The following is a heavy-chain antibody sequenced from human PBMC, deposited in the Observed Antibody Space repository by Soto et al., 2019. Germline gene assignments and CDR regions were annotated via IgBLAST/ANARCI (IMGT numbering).Heavy chain of an antibody. D-gene: IGHD2-21*02. Sequence: GGSLRLSCSASGFTVSTNYMSWVRQAPGKGLEWVSIVFAGGDTFYADSVKGRFTTSRDRSKNILYLQMNSLIAEDTAVYFCARGDLDLWGQGTLVTVSS. CDR3: ARGDLDL. J-gene: IGHJ5*02. CDR2: VFAGGDT. V-gene: IGHV3-53*01. CDR1: GFTVSTNY.